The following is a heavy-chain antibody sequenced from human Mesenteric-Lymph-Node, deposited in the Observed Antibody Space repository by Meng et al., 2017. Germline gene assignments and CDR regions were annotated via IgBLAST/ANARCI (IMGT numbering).Heavy chain of an antibody. CDR3: ARVFGGGNYYYGMDV. Sequence: GESLKISCAASGFTFSSYSMNWVRQAPGKGLEWVSSISSSSSYIYYADSVKGRFTISRDNAKNSLYLQMNSLRDEDTAVYYCARVFGGGNYYYGMDVWGQGTTVTVSS. J-gene: IGHJ6*02. CDR1: GFTFSSYS. D-gene: IGHD3-10*01. CDR2: ISSSSSYI. V-gene: IGHV3-21*04.